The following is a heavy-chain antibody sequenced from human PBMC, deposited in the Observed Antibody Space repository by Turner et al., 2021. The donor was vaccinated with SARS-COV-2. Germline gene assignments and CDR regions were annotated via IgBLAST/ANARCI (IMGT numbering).Heavy chain of an antibody. CDR2: IYSGGST. CDR1: GLTVSSNY. CDR3: ARDLYYYGMDV. Sequence: EMQLVESGGGLIQPGGSLRLSCAASGLTVSSNYMSWVRQAPGKGLEWVSVIYSGGSTFYADSVKGRFTISRDNSKNTLYLQMNSLRAEDTAVYYCARDLYYYGMDVWGQGTTVTVSS. V-gene: IGHV3-53*01. J-gene: IGHJ6*02.